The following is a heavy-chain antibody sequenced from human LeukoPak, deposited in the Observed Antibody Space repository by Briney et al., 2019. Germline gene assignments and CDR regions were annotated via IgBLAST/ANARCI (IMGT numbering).Heavy chain of an antibody. CDR2: ISSSGSTI. CDR3: ARDRAPWGY. V-gene: IGHV3-48*03. J-gene: IGHJ4*02. D-gene: IGHD1-26*01. Sequence: GGSLRLSCAASGFTFSSYEMNWVRQAPGKGLEWVSCISSSGSTIYYADSVKGRFTISRDNAKNSLYLQMNSLRAEDTAVYYCARDRAPWGYWGQGTLVTVSS. CDR1: GFTFSSYE.